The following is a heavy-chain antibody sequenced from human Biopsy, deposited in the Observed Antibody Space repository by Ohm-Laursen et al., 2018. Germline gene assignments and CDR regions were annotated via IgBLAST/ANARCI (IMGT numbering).Heavy chain of an antibody. CDR3: ARHLLGGGAYYDY. CDR2: IVPMFGMA. CDR1: GDTFSSYE. Sequence: GSSVKVSCKAAGDTFSSYEINWFRQAPGEGLEWMGGIVPMFGMANYAQKFQGRVTMTADGSTSTAYMELSSLRSEDTAVYYCARHLLGGGAYYDYWGQGTLVTVSS. V-gene: IGHV1-69*01. J-gene: IGHJ4*02. D-gene: IGHD2-15*01.